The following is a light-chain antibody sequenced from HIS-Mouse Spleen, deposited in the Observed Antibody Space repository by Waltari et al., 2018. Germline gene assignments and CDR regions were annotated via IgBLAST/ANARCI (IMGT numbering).Light chain of an antibody. CDR3: QSADSSGTYHVV. CDR2: KDS. J-gene: IGLJ2*01. V-gene: IGLV3-25*03. CDR1: AVPKQY. Sequence: SYELTQPPSVSVSPGQTAMITCPGDAVPKQYAYWYQQKPGQAPVLVIYKDSERPSGIPERFSGSSSGTTVTLTISGVQAEDEADYYCQSADSSGTYHVVFGGGTKLTVL.